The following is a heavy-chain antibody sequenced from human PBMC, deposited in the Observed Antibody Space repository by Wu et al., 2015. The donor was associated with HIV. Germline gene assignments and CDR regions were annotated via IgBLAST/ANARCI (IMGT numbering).Heavy chain of an antibody. CDR3: AILGAGLSVVTTCPGGP. CDR2: IIPLYGTP. Sequence: QVQLVQSGAEVKKPGSSVKVSCKGSGGAFTTSAINWVRQAPGQGLEWMGMIIPLYGTPNYAQKFEGRITINTDESTNTVYMGLRSLTYDDTAVYYCAILGAGLSVVTTCPGGPWGQGTPVTRLL. V-gene: IGHV1-69*05. CDR1: GGAFTTSA. J-gene: IGHJ5*02. D-gene: IGHD2-21*02.